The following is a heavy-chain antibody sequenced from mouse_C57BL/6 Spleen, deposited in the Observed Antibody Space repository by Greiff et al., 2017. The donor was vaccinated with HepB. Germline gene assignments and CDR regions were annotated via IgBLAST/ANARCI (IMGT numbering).Heavy chain of an antibody. CDR2: INYDGSST. Sequence: DVQLVESEGGLVQPGSSMKLSCTASGFTFSDYYMAWVRQVPEKGLEWVANINYDGSSTYYLDSLKSRFIISRDNAKNILYLQMSSLKSEDTATYYCARDHLSGAMDYWGQGTSVTVSS. CDR3: ARDHLSGAMDY. J-gene: IGHJ4*01. CDR1: GFTFSDYY. V-gene: IGHV5-16*01. D-gene: IGHD3-1*01.